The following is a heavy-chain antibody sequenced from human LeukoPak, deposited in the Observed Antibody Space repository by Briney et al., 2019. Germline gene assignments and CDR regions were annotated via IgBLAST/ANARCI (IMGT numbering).Heavy chain of an antibody. Sequence: GGSLRLSCAASGFTFSDYYMSWIRQAPGKGLEWVSYISSSGSTIYYADSVKGRFTISRDNAKNSLYLQMNSLRAEDTAVYYCARLGIVVVVPPRGSIDYWAQGPLVTVSS. CDR1: GFTFSDYY. CDR2: ISSSGSTI. J-gene: IGHJ4*02. D-gene: IGHD2-15*01. CDR3: ARLGIVVVVPPRGSIDY. V-gene: IGHV3-11*01.